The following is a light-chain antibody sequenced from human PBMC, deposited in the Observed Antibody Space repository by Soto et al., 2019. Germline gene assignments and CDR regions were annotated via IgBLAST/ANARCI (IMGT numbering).Light chain of an antibody. J-gene: IGKJ1*01. V-gene: IGKV3-15*01. CDR2: GAS. CDR1: QSVSNN. CDR3: QQYNNWPRK. Sequence: EIVLTQSPCTLSLSPGERATLSFMASQSVSNNYLAWYQQKPGQAPRLLIYGASTRATGIPARFSGSGSGTEFTLTISSLQSEDFAVYYCQQYNNWPRKFGQGTKVDI.